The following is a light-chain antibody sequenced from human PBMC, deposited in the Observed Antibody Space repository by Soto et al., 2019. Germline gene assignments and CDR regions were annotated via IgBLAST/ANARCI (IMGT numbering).Light chain of an antibody. Sequence: QSVLTQPASVSWSPGQSITISCSGTSSDVGTYNLVSWYQQYLGKAPRLMIYEVTKRPSGVSNRFSGSKSGNTASLTISGLQPEDEADYYCCSYAGSSSSIFGTGTKVTVL. V-gene: IGLV2-23*02. J-gene: IGLJ1*01. CDR3: CSYAGSSSSI. CDR2: EVT. CDR1: SSDVGTYNL.